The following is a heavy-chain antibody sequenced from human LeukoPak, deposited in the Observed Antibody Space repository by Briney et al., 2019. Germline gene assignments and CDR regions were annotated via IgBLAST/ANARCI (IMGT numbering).Heavy chain of an antibody. Sequence: ASVKVSCKVSGYTLTELSMHWVRQAPGKGLEWMGGFDPEDGETIYAQKFQGRVTMTRNTSISTAYMELSSLRSEDTAVYYCARGIGIGGSPYWGQGALVTVSS. V-gene: IGHV1-24*01. J-gene: IGHJ4*02. CDR1: GYTLTELS. D-gene: IGHD1-26*01. CDR3: ARGIGIGGSPY. CDR2: FDPEDGET.